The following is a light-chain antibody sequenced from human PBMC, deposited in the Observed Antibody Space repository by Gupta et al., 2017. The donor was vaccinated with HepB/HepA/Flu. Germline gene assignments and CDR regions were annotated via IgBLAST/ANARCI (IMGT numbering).Light chain of an antibody. CDR3: QQNGSSSWT. J-gene: IGKJ1*01. CDR2: GAS. Sequence: EIELTQSPGTLSLSPGERATLSCRASQSVSSSYLAWYQQKPGQAPRLLIYGASSRATGIPDRFSGSGSGTDFTLTISRLEPEDFGVYYCQQNGSSSWTFGQGTKVEIK. V-gene: IGKV3-20*01. CDR1: QSVSSSY.